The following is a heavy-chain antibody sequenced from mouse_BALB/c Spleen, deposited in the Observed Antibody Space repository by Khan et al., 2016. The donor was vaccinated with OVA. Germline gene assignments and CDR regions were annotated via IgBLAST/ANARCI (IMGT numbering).Heavy chain of an antibody. CDR1: GYSITSNYA. V-gene: IGHV3-2*02. J-gene: IGHJ2*01. CDR3: ARGKYYGYYFDY. Sequence: QLEESGPGLVKPSQSLSLTCTVTGYSITSNYAWNWIRQFPGNKLEWMGYISYSDSTSYNPSLKSRISITRDTSQNQFFLQLNSVTTEDTATYYCARGKYYGYYFDYWGQGTTLTVSS. CDR2: ISYSDST. D-gene: IGHD1-1*01.